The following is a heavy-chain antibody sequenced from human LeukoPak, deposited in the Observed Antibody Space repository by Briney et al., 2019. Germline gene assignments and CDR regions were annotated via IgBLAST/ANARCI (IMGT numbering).Heavy chain of an antibody. CDR3: AKEVAAAGPADY. D-gene: IGHD6-13*01. J-gene: IGHJ4*02. V-gene: IGHV3-23*01. CDR2: ISGSGGST. CDR1: GFTFSSYA. Sequence: HPGGSLRLSCAASGFTFSSYAMNWVRQAPGKGLEWVSTISGSGGSTYYADSVKGRFTISRDNSKKTLYLQITSLRAEDTAVYYCAKEVAAAGPADYWGQGTLVTVSS.